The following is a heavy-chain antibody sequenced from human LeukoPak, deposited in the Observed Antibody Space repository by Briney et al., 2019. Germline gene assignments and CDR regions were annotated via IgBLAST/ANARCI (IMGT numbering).Heavy chain of an antibody. Sequence: GASVKVSCKASGYTFTSYDINWVRQATGQGLEWMGWMNPNSGNTGYAQKFQGRVTMTRNTSISTAYMELSSLRSEDTAVYYCARWFPVTTFYYYYYYMDVWGKGTTVTISS. CDR2: MNPNSGNT. D-gene: IGHD4-17*01. J-gene: IGHJ6*03. CDR1: GYTFTSYD. V-gene: IGHV1-8*01. CDR3: ARWFPVTTFYYYYYYMDV.